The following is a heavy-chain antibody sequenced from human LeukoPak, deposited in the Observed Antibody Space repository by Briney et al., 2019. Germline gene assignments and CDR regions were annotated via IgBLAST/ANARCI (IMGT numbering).Heavy chain of an antibody. D-gene: IGHD4-23*01. Sequence: GGSLRLSCAASGFTFTNYGLSWVRQAPGKGLEWVAFIRYDGSNKYYADSVKGRFTISRDNSKNTLYLQMNSLRAEDSAVYYCAKNTKPTLVTPDFWGQGTLVTVSS. J-gene: IGHJ4*02. CDR2: IRYDGSNK. CDR1: GFTFTNYG. V-gene: IGHV3-30*02. CDR3: AKNTKPTLVTPDF.